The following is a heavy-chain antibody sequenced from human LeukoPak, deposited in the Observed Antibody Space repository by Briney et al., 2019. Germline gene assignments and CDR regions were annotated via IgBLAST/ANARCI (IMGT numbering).Heavy chain of an antibody. J-gene: IGHJ6*03. CDR3: LTRSLVAVTGNYYMDV. V-gene: IGHV3-23*01. CDR2: ISGSGGST. CDR1: GFTFSSYA. D-gene: IGHD6-19*01. Sequence: GGSLRLSCAASGFTFSSYAVSWVRQAPGKGLEWVSAISGSGGSTYYADSVKGRFTISRDNSKNTLYLQMNSLRAEDTAVYYCLTRSLVAVTGNYYMDVWGKGTTVTVSS.